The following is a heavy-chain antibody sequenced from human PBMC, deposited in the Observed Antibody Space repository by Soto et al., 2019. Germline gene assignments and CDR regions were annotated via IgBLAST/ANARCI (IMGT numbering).Heavy chain of an antibody. CDR3: ARDLRRAAAGKREGDY. V-gene: IGHV3-11*06. CDR2: ISSSSSYT. D-gene: IGHD6-13*01. J-gene: IGHJ4*02. CDR1: GFTFSDYD. Sequence: GGSLRLSCAASGFTFSDYDISWIRQAPGKGLEWVSYISSSSSYTNYADSVKGRFTISRDNAKNSLYLQMNSLRAEDTAVYYCARDLRRAAAGKREGDYWGQGTLVTVSS.